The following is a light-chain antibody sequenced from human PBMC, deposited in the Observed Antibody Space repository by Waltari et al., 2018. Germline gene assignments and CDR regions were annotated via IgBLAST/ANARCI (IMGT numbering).Light chain of an antibody. Sequence: SYVLTQPPSVSVAPGQTARMTCGANNIGSKSMHCYQKNPGQAPVPVVYDDSDRPSGIPELFSGSNSGNTATLTITRVEAGDEADYYCQLWDKSSDPPYVFGPGTKVTVL. CDR2: DDS. CDR1: NIGSKS. V-gene: IGLV3-21*02. CDR3: QLWDKSSDPPYV. J-gene: IGLJ1*01.